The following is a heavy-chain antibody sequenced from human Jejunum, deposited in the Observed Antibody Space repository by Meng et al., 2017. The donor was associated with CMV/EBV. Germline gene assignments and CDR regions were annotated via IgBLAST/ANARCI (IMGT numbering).Heavy chain of an antibody. CDR1: GFTFRTNT. Sequence: CAASGFTFRTNTRNGVRQAPGKGLEWVSSITSSSTYIYYADSVKGRFTISRDNAKNSLYLQMNSLRAEDTAVYYCARDYRTGDGSGWGQGTLVTVSS. V-gene: IGHV3-21*01. D-gene: IGHD2-21*02. J-gene: IGHJ4*02. CDR3: ARDYRTGDGSG. CDR2: ITSSSTYI.